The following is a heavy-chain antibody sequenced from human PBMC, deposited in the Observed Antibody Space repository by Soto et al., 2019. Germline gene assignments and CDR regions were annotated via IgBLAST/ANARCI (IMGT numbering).Heavy chain of an antibody. CDR3: AKDRASGIAWYYFDF. J-gene: IGHJ4*02. CDR2: ISYDGSNK. V-gene: IGHV3-30*18. CDR1: GFTFSSYG. Sequence: PGGSLRLSCAASGFTFSSYGMHWVRQAPGKGLEWVAVISYDGSNKYYADSVKGRFTISRDNSRNTLYLQMNSLRAEDTAVYYCAKDRASGIAWYYFDFWGQCTLVTVSS. D-gene: IGHD2-15*01.